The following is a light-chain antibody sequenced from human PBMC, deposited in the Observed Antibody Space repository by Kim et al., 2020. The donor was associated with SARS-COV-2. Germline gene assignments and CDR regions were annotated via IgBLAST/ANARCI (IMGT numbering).Light chain of an antibody. J-gene: IGKJ2*01. CDR2: GAS. CDR3: QQYNNWPSVT. Sequence: VSPEERATLSCRASQSVNSNLAWYQQKPGQAPRLLIYGASTRATGIPARFSGSGSGTEFTLTISSLQSEDFAIYYCQQYNNWPSVTFGQGTKLEL. V-gene: IGKV3-15*01. CDR1: QSVNSN.